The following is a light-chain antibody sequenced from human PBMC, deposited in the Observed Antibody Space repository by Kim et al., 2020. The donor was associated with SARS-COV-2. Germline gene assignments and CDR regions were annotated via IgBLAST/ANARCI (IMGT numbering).Light chain of an antibody. CDR2: AAS. CDR1: QGISSY. Sequence: DIQLTQSPSFLSASVGDRVTITCRASQGISSYLAWYQQKPGKAPKLLIYAASTLQSGVPSRFSGSGSGTEFTLTISSLQPEDFATYYCQQLNRWGFTFGPGTKVDIK. CDR3: QQLNRWGFT. J-gene: IGKJ3*01. V-gene: IGKV1-9*01.